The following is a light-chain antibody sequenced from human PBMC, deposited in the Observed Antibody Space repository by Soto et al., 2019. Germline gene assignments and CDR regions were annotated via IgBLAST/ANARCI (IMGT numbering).Light chain of an antibody. Sequence: QSVLTQPPSASGTPGQRVTISCSGSSSNIGSNYVYWYQQLPGTAPKLLIYRNNQRPSGVPDRFSGSKSGTSAFLAISGLRSEDEAVYYCAAWDDSLSGRVFGTGTKLTVL. CDR3: AAWDDSLSGRV. J-gene: IGLJ1*01. CDR1: SSNIGSNY. V-gene: IGLV1-47*01. CDR2: RNN.